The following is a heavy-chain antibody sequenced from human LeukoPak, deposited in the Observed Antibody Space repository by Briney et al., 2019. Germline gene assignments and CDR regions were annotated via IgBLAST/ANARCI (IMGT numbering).Heavy chain of an antibody. CDR3: AGGRRYSFDY. Sequence: SQTLSLTCAISGDSVSSNSVAWNWIRQSPSRGLEWLGRTYHRSKWYNNYALSVKSRISVKPDTPKNQFSLQLNSVTPDDTADYFCAGGRRYSFDYWGQGTLVTVSS. CDR1: GDSVSSNSVA. D-gene: IGHD5-18*01. J-gene: IGHJ4*02. V-gene: IGHV6-1*01. CDR2: TYHRSKWYN.